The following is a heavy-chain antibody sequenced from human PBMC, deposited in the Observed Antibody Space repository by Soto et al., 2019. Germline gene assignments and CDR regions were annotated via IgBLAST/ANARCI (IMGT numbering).Heavy chain of an antibody. CDR3: ARQDDYGDYVGY. D-gene: IGHD4-17*01. Sequence: SETLSLTCTVSGGSISSYYWSWIRQPPGKGLEWIGYIYYSGSTNYNPSLKSRVTISVDTSKNQFSLKLSSVTAADTAVYYCARQDDYGDYVGYWGQGTLVTVSS. V-gene: IGHV4-59*08. CDR2: IYYSGST. CDR1: GGSISSYY. J-gene: IGHJ4*02.